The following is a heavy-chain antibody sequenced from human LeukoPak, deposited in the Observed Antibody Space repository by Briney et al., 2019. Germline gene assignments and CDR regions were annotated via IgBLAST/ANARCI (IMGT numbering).Heavy chain of an antibody. D-gene: IGHD2-8*01. J-gene: IGHJ3*02. Sequence: PSETLSLTCTVSGGSISSYYWSWIRQPPGKGLEWSGYIYYSGSTNYNPSLKSRVTISVDTSKNQFSLKLSSVTAADTAVYYCARLQMVYADAFDIWGQGTMVTVSS. CDR1: GGSISSYY. CDR2: IYYSGST. V-gene: IGHV4-59*08. CDR3: ARLQMVYADAFDI.